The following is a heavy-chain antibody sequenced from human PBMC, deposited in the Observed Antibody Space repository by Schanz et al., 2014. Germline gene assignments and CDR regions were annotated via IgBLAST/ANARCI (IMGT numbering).Heavy chain of an antibody. V-gene: IGHV3-21*01. CDR2: ISSSGSYI. CDR1: EFTFSSYK. CDR3: ARDSRPNYDFLTAYYSIDY. J-gene: IGHJ4*02. Sequence: ESGGGLVTPGGSLRLSCEASEFTFSSYKMNWVRQAPGKGLEWVSSISSSGSYIHYADSVKGRFTISRDNAKNTLYLQMNSLRAEDTAVYYCARDSRPNYDFLTAYYSIDYWGQGTLVTVSS. D-gene: IGHD3-9*01.